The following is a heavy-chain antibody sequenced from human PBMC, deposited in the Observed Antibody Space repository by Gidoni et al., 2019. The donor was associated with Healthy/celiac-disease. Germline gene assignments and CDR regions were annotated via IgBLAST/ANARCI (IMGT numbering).Heavy chain of an antibody. CDR1: GYTFSSYG. V-gene: IGHV1-18*01. CDR2: ISADNGNS. J-gene: IGHJ4*02. Sequence: QVQLVQSGAEVKKPGASVKVSCKASGYTFSSYGISWGRQAPGQGLEWMGWISADNGNSNYAQKVQDRVTMTTDTATSTAYMELRSLRADDTAVYYCARVGRVTTTHFDYWGQGTLVTVSS. CDR3: ARVGRVTTTHFDY. D-gene: IGHD4-17*01.